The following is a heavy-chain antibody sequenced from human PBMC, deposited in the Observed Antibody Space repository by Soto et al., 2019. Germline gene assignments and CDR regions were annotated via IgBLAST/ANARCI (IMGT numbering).Heavy chain of an antibody. J-gene: IGHJ4*02. Sequence: SGPTLVNPTQTLTLTCTFSGFSLSTSGVGVGWIRQPPGKALEWLALIYWDDDKRYSPSLKSRLTITKDTSKNQVVLTMTNMDPVDTATYYCAHRRGDYYDSSGYSEGPPPYDYWGQGTLVTVSS. CDR2: IYWDDDK. CDR1: GFSLSTSGVG. CDR3: AHRRGDYYDSSGYSEGPPPYDY. D-gene: IGHD3-22*01. V-gene: IGHV2-5*02.